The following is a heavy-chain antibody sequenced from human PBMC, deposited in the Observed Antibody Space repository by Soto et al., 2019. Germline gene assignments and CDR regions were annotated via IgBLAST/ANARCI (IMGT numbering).Heavy chain of an antibody. J-gene: IGHJ4*02. CDR2: IYHSGST. CDR3: ASGYIYGPFDY. V-gene: IGHV4-30-2*01. Sequence: PSETLSLTCAVSGGSISSGGYSWSWIRQPPGKGLEWIGYIYHSGSTYYNPSLKSRVTISVDRSKNQFSLKLSSVTAADTSVYYCASGYIYGPFDYWGQGTLVTV. D-gene: IGHD5-18*01. CDR1: GGSISSGGYS.